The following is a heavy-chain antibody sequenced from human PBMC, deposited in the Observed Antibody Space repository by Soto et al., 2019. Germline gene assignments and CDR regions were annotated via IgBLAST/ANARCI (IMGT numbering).Heavy chain of an antibody. CDR3: ARVVSFSGLFHTD. J-gene: IGHJ4*02. CDR1: GGSISSYY. Sequence: SETLSLTCTVSGGSISSYYWSWIRQPPGKGLEWIGYIYYSGSTNYNPSLKSRVTISVDTSKNQFSLKLSSVTAADTAVYYCARVVSFSGLFHTDWGQGTLVTVSS. V-gene: IGHV4-59*01. CDR2: IYYSGST. D-gene: IGHD2-21*01.